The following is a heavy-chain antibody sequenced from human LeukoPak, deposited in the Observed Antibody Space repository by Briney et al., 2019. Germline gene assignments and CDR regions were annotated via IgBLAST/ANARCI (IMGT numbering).Heavy chain of an antibody. CDR2: ISDNT. V-gene: IGHV3-23*01. CDR3: ARYCIKGVCSPYYNMDV. D-gene: IGHD2-8*01. CDR1: GFTFSPYG. J-gene: IGHJ6*02. Sequence: GGSLRLSCAASGFTFSPYGMTWVRQAPGKGLEWVSAISDNTYYADSVKGRFTISRHNSKNMLYLQMSSLRADDTAVDYCARYCIKGVCSPYYNMDVWGQGTTVTVSS.